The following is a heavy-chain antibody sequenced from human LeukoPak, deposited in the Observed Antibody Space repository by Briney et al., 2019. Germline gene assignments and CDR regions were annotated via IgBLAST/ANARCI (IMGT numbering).Heavy chain of an antibody. V-gene: IGHV4-34*01. D-gene: IGHD2-2*02. CDR2: INHSGST. CDR1: GGSFSGYY. CDR3: ASTAHTLYYFDY. Sequence: SETLSLTCAVYGGSFSGYYWSWIRQPPGKGLEWIGEINHSGSTNYNPSLKSRVTISVDTSKNQFSLKLSSVTAADTAVYHCASTAHTLYYFDYWGQGTLVTVSS. J-gene: IGHJ4*02.